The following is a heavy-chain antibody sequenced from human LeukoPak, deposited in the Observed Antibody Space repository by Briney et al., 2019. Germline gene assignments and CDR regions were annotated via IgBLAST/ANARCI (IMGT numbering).Heavy chain of an antibody. CDR1: CVSLRRYY. CDR3: ARTVQWLLNYYFDY. V-gene: IGHV4-59*01. D-gene: IGHD3-22*01. J-gene: IGHJ4*02. CDR2: VYYRGGP. Sequence: PSETLSPTRTLSCVSLRRYYWGWLWPSPGKGLEWIGFVYYRGGPNYNPSLKNRVTISEDTSKNKISLKLTSVTAADTAVYYCARTVQWLLNYYFDYWGQGTLVTVSS.